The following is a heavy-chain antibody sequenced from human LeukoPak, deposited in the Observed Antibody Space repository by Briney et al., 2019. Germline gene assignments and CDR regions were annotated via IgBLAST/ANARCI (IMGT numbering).Heavy chain of an antibody. Sequence: ASVKVSCKASGYTFTNYGISWVRQAPGQGLEWMGWISAYNGNTNYAQKLQGRVTMTTDTSTSTAYMELRSLRSDDTAVYYCARADQYYDSSGYRQFDYWGQGTLVTVSS. D-gene: IGHD3-22*01. CDR1: GYTFTNYG. J-gene: IGHJ4*02. CDR2: ISAYNGNT. CDR3: ARADQYYDSSGYRQFDY. V-gene: IGHV1-18*04.